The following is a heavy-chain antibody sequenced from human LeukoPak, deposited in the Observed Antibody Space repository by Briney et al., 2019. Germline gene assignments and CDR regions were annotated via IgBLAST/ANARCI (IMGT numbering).Heavy chain of an antibody. J-gene: IGHJ4*02. CDR2: INPSGGST. CDR1: GYTFTSYY. V-gene: IGHV1-46*01. CDR3: ARSGIAAAGTNGIFDY. Sequence: ASVKVSCKASGYTFTSYYMHWVRQAPGQGLEWMGIINPSGGSTSYAQKFQGRVTITADKSTSTAYMELSSLRSEDTAVYYCARSGIAAAGTNGIFDYWGQGTLVTVSS. D-gene: IGHD6-13*01.